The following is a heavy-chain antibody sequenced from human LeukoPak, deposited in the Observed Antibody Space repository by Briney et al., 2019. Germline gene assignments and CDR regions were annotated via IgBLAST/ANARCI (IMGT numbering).Heavy chain of an antibody. V-gene: IGHV4-34*01. J-gene: IGHJ4*02. D-gene: IGHD7-27*01. CDR2: INHSGST. CDR1: GGSFSGYY. Sequence: SETLSLTCAVYGGSFSGYYWSWIRQPPGKGLEWIGEINHSGSTNYNPSLKSRVTISVDTSKNQFSLKLSSVTAADTAVYYCARQPLGSLDYWGQGTLVTVSS. CDR3: ARQPLGSLDY.